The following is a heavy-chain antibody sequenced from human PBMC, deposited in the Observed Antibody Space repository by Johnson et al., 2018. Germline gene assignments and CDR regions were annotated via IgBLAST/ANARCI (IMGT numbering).Heavy chain of an antibody. D-gene: IGHD4-17*01. CDR1: GFTFSDYY. CDR2: ISTSGSTK. Sequence: VQLVESGGGLVKPGGSLRLSCAASGFTFSDYYMSWVRQAPGKGLEWVSYISTSGSTKYYADSVKGRFTISRDNAKNSLYLQMSSLRAEDTAVYYCARDASYGDYADYFQHWGQGTLVTVSS. J-gene: IGHJ1*01. CDR3: ARDASYGDYADYFQH. V-gene: IGHV3-11*01.